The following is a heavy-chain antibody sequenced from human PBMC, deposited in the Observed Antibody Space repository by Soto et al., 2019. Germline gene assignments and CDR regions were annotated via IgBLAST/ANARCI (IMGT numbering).Heavy chain of an antibody. CDR2: ISSSSSYI. Sequence: EVQLVESGGGLVKPGGSLRLSCAASGFTFSSDSMNWVRQAPGKGLEWVSSISSSSSYIYYADSVKGRFTISRANAKNSLYLQMNSLRAADTAVYYCAMDYDSRGARFDYWGQGTLVTVSS. CDR1: GFTFSSDS. J-gene: IGHJ4*02. V-gene: IGHV3-21*01. D-gene: IGHD3-22*01. CDR3: AMDYDSRGARFDY.